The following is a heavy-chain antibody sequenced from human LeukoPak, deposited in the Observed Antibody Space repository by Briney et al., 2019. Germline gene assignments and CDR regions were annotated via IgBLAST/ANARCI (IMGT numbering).Heavy chain of an antibody. J-gene: IGHJ4*02. CDR1: GDSISSSSYY. D-gene: IGHD2/OR15-2a*01. V-gene: IGHV4-39*01. CDR3: ATQILLCHYY. Sequence: SETLSLTCTVSGDSISSSSYYWEWIRQPPGKGLEWIGSAFYSGSTYYNPSLKSRATISVDTSRSQFSLNLSSVTAAGTAVYYCATQILLCHYYWGQGTLVTVSS. CDR2: AFYSGST.